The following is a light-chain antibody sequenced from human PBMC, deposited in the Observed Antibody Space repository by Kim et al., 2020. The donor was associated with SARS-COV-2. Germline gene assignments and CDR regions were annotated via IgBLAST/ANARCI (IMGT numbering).Light chain of an antibody. CDR3: QQSYSTPPWT. CDR1: QSISSH. V-gene: IGKV1-39*01. CDR2: AAS. Sequence: DIQMTQSPSSLSTSVGDRVTITCRASQSISSHLNWYQQKPGKAPKLLIYAASNLQSGVPSRFSGSGSGTDFTLTISSLQPEDFATYYCQQSYSTPPWTFGQGTKVEI. J-gene: IGKJ1*01.